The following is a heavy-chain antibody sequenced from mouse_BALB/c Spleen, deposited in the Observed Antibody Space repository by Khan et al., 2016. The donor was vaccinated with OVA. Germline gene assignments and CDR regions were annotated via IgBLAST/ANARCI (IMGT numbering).Heavy chain of an antibody. V-gene: IGHV5-15*02. CDR3: ARSWAMDY. Sequence: EVELVESGGGLVQPGGSRKLSCAASGFTFSDYGMAWVRQAPGKGPEWVAFISNLAYSIHYADTVTGRFTISRENAKNTLYLEMSSLRSEDTAMYYCARSWAMDYWGQGTSVTVSS. J-gene: IGHJ4*01. CDR2: ISNLAYSI. CDR1: GFTFSDYG.